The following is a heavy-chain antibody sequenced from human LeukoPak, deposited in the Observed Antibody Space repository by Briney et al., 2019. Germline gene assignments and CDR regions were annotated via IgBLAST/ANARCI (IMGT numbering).Heavy chain of an antibody. CDR1: GFTFSSYA. CDR2: ISGSGGST. J-gene: IGHJ1*01. D-gene: IGHD3-22*01. Sequence: GGSLRLSCAASGFTFSSYAMSWVRQAPGKGLEWVSAISGSGGSTYYADSVKGRFTISRDNSKNTLYLQMNSLRAEDTAVYYCAKRPYDSSGFEYFQHWGQGTLVTVSS. CDR3: AKRPYDSSGFEYFQH. V-gene: IGHV3-23*01.